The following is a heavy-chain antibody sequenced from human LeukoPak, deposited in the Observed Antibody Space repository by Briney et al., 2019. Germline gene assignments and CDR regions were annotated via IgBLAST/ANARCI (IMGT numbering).Heavy chain of an antibody. J-gene: IGHJ4*02. CDR2: IHTSGST. Sequence: SETLSLTCTVSGGSISSYYWSWIRQPAGKGLKWIGRIHTSGSTNYNPSLKSRVTMSVDTSKNQFSLKLSSVTAADTAVYYCARDRYYYDSSGGRGLDYWGQGTLVTVSS. CDR1: GGSISSYY. V-gene: IGHV4-4*07. CDR3: ARDRYYYDSSGGRGLDY. D-gene: IGHD3-22*01.